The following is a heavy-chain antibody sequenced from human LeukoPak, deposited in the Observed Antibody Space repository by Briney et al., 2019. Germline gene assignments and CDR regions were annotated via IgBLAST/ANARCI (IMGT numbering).Heavy chain of an antibody. CDR3: ARPGNYYDSSGYHDAFDI. CDR2: ISSSSSYI. V-gene: IGHV3-21*01. J-gene: IGHJ3*02. CDR1: GFTVSDNH. D-gene: IGHD3-22*01. Sequence: GGSLRLSCAVSGFTVSDNHVTWVRQAPRKGLEWVSSISSSSSYIYYADSVKGRFTISRDNAKNSLYLQMNSLRAEDTAVYYCARPGNYYDSSGYHDAFDIWGQGTMVTVSS.